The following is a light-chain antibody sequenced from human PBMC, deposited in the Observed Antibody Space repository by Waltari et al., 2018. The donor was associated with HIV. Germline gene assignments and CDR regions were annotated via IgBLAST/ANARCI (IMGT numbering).Light chain of an antibody. Sequence: QSALTQPASVSGSPGQSITISCTGTSSDVGSYNLFSWYQQHPGKAPKLMIYEVSKWPSGVSNRVSGSKSGNTASLTISGLQAEDEADYYCCSYAGSGSPYVVFGGGTKLTVL. V-gene: IGLV2-23*02. CDR3: CSYAGSGSPYVV. CDR2: EVS. J-gene: IGLJ2*01. CDR1: SSDVGSYNL.